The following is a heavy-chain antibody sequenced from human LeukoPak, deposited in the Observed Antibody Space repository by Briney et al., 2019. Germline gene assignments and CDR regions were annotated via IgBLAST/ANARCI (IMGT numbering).Heavy chain of an antibody. CDR3: ARGSLGLGTLLT. CDR2: ISAYNGYT. J-gene: IGHJ4*02. Sequence: ASVKVSCKASGYTFTSSGFTWVRQAPGQGLQWMGWISAYNGYTNYAQNLQGRVTMTTDTSTSTAYMELRSLRSDDTAVYYCARGSLGLGTLLTWGQGTLVTVSS. D-gene: IGHD7-27*01. CDR1: GYTFTSSG. V-gene: IGHV1-18*01.